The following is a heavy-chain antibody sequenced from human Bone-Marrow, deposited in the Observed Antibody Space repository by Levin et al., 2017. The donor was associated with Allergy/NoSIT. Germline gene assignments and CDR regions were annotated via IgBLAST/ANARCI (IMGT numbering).Heavy chain of an antibody. CDR2: IPSDEINK. CDR1: GFSFSLFG. Sequence: QAGGSLRLSCAVSGFSFSLFGMQWVRQAPGKGLEWVAIIPSDEINKYYADSVKGRFVVSRDNSKNTLYLQMDNLRPEDTAVYFCATDQSGRFDPWGQGTLVTVSS. CDR3: ATDQSGRFDP. V-gene: IGHV3-30*03. J-gene: IGHJ5*02.